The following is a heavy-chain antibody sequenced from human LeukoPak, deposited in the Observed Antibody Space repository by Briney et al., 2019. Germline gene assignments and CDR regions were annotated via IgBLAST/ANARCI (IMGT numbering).Heavy chain of an antibody. CDR1: GFAFSNYW. CDR3: ARGGLWFGESSDAFDI. CDR2: INTHGSST. D-gene: IGHD3-10*01. V-gene: IGHV3-74*01. J-gene: IGHJ3*02. Sequence: GGSLRLSCAASGFAFSNYWLHWVRQAPGKGLEWVARINTHGSSTNYADSVKGRFTISRDNAKNTLYLQMTSLSAEDTAVYYCARGGLWFGESSDAFDIWGQGTMVTVSS.